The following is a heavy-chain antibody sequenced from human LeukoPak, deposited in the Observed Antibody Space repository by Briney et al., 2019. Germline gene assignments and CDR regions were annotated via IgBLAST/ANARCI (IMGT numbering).Heavy chain of an antibody. Sequence: GESLKISCKGSGYSFTSYWISWVRQMPGKGLGWMGRIDPSDSCTKYSPSFQGHVTISGDESISTAYLQWSSLKASDTAMYYCARHFLGELPDMDVWGQGTTVTVSS. CDR3: ARHFLGELPDMDV. J-gene: IGHJ6*02. D-gene: IGHD1-26*01. CDR2: IDPSDSCT. V-gene: IGHV5-10-1*01. CDR1: GYSFTSYW.